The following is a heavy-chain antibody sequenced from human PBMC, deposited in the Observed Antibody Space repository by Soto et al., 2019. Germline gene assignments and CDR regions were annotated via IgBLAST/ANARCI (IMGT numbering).Heavy chain of an antibody. CDR2: ISAYNGNT. J-gene: IGHJ4*02. CDR3: AREGGLYSSGFPDY. Sequence: PGESLKISCKGSGYSFTSYWISWVRQAPGQGLEWMGWISAYNGNTNYAQKLQGRVTMTTDTSTSTAYMELRSLRSDDTAVYYCAREGGLYSSGFPDYWGQGTLVTVSS. CDR1: GYSFTSYW. D-gene: IGHD6-19*01. V-gene: IGHV1-18*04.